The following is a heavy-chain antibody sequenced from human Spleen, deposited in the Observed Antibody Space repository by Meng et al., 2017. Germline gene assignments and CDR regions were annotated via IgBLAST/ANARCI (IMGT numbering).Heavy chain of an antibody. CDR1: GFSLRTSGVG. Sequence: QITLKESGPTLVKPTQTLTLTCTFSGFSLRTSGVGVGWIRQPPGKALEWLALIYWDDDKRYSPSLKSRLMITKDTSKNQVVLSMTNMDPVDTATYYCARRPHSTGFDSWGQGTLVTVSS. CDR3: ARRPHSTGFDS. V-gene: IGHV2-5*02. J-gene: IGHJ4*02. CDR2: IYWDDDK. D-gene: IGHD3-22*01.